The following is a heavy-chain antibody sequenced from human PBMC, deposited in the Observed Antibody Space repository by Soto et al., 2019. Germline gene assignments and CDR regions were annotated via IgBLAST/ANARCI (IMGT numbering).Heavy chain of an antibody. D-gene: IGHD3-3*01. CDR1: GFTFSSYW. Sequence: PGGSLRLSCAASGFTFSSYWMSWVRQAPGKGLEWVANIKQDGSEKYYVDSVKGRFTISRDNAKNSLYLQMNSLRAEDTAVYYCARAPLRFLEWLLSDYFDYWGQGTLVTV. CDR3: ARAPLRFLEWLLSDYFDY. J-gene: IGHJ4*02. V-gene: IGHV3-7*01. CDR2: IKQDGSEK.